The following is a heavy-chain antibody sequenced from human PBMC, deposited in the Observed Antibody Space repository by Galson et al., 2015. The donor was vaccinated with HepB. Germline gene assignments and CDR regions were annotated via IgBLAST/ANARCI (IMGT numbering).Heavy chain of an antibody. CDR3: ARDVLRIAAALGY. Sequence: SVKVSCKASGYTFTGYYMHWVRQAPGQGLEWMGRINPNSGGTNYAQKFQGRVTMTRDTSISTAYMELSRLRSDDTAVYYCARDVLRIAAALGYWGQGTLVTVSS. CDR2: INPNSGGT. CDR1: GYTFTGYY. V-gene: IGHV1-2*06. D-gene: IGHD6-13*01. J-gene: IGHJ4*02.